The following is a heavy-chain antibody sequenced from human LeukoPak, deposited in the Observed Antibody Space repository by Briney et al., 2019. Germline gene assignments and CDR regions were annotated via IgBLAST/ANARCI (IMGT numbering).Heavy chain of an antibody. V-gene: IGHV1-8*01. D-gene: IGHD3-22*01. J-gene: IGHJ4*02. CDR1: GFTFTNYD. CDR2: MNPINGNT. Sequence: ASVKVSCKASGFTFTNYDINWVRQATGQGLEWMGWMNPINGNTGYAQKFQGRVTMTRDTSISTAYMELRSLTSEDTAVYYCATEEYYYDSSGYYYPHLGGIFDYWGQGTLVTVSS. CDR3: ATEEYYYDSSGYYYPHLGGIFDY.